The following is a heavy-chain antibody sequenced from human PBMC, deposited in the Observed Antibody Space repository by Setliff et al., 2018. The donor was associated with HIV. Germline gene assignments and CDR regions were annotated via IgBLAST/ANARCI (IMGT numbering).Heavy chain of an antibody. CDR2: INPNSGGT. D-gene: IGHD6-25*01. CDR1: GYAFFSYA. Sequence: ASVKVSCKTSGYAFFSYAVHWVRQAPGQGLEWMGWINPNSGGTNYAQKFQGRVTMTRDTSISTAYMELSRLRSDDTAVYYCARDVAAADAFDIWGQGTMVTVSS. V-gene: IGHV1-2*02. J-gene: IGHJ3*02. CDR3: ARDVAAADAFDI.